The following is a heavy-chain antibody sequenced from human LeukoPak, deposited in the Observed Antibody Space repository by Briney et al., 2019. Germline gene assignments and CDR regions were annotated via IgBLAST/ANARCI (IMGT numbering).Heavy chain of an antibody. Sequence: SEALSLTCTVSGGSISSYYWSWIRQPAGKGLEWIGRIYTSGSTNYNPSLKSRVTMSVDTSKNQFSLKLSSVTAADTAVYYCARDQLARGSPTLKEKYYFDYWGQGTLVTVSS. CDR2: IYTSGST. V-gene: IGHV4-4*07. J-gene: IGHJ4*02. D-gene: IGHD1-1*01. CDR1: GGSISSYY. CDR3: ARDQLARGSPTLKEKYYFDY.